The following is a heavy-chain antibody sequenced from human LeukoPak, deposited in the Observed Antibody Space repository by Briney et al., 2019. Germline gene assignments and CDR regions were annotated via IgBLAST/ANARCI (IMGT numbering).Heavy chain of an antibody. V-gene: IGHV4-61*02. CDR2: IYTSGST. D-gene: IGHD3-3*01. CDR3: ARDGPHPSFAFYYYYMDV. CDR1: GGSISSGSYY. Sequence: SETLSLTCTVSGGSISSGSYYWSWIRQPAGKGLEWIGRIYTSGSTNYNPSLKSRVTISVDTSKNQFSLKLSSVTAADTAVYYCARDGPHPSFAFYYYYMDVWGKGTTVTISS. J-gene: IGHJ6*03.